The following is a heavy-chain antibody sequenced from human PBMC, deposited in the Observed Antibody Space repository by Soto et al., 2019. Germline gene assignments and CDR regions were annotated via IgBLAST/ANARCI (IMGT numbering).Heavy chain of an antibody. V-gene: IGHV1-18*01. CDR1: GYIFSSYG. CDR2: ISPYNGNT. CDR3: EKTPEVPLNWFAP. J-gene: IGHJ5*02. Sequence: ASVKVSCKASGYIFSSYGLSWLRQAPGQGLEWLGWISPYNGNTKYAQKLQGRVTVTTDTSTATAYMELRSLRSDETAVYYCEKTPEVPLNWFAPWGQGTRVTVSS.